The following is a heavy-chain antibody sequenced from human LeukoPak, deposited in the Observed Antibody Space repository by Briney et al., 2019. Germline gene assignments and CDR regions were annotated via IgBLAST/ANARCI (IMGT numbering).Heavy chain of an antibody. V-gene: IGHV3-9*02. CDR1: GFTSDEYA. CDR3: TNDWRALRTDEPWLDN. Sequence: GRSLRLPSVASGFTSDEYAMHWVRQVRGQGREWVSGISWSSGSIVSADSPSGRFTISRYNDKNSLYLHMKSLRAEDTALYYCTNDWRALRTDEPWLDNWGQGTLVTVS. CDR2: ISWSSGSI. D-gene: IGHD6-19*01. J-gene: IGHJ4*02.